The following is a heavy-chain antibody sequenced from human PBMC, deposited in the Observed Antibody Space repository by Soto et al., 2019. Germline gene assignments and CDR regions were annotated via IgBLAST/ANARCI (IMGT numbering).Heavy chain of an antibody. J-gene: IGHJ4*02. CDR3: AREDARRLDY. CDR2: IWYDGSKR. D-gene: IGHD2-2*01. V-gene: IGHV3-33*01. CDR1: GFTFSGFG. Sequence: GGSLRLSCAASGFTFSGFGMHWVRQAPGKGLEWVAVIWYDGSKRYYVDSVKGRFTISRDNSENTVSLQMNSLRADDTAVYYCAREDARRLDYWGQGTLVTVSS.